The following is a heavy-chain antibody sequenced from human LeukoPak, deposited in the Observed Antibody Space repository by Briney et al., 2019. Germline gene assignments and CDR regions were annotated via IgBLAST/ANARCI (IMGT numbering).Heavy chain of an antibody. CDR3: NTAVRRKIVITGKTYLSDY. V-gene: IGHV3-15*01. CDR2: IKSKADGGTT. D-gene: IGHD1-20*01. Sequence: PGGALRLSCAVSGGTFSSAWINWGRQAPGKGLEWVGRIKSKADGGTTDYAAPVKGRFTISRDHSENPLFLQMHSLKTADSAVYYCNTAVRRKIVITGKTYLSDYWGQGTLVTVSS. J-gene: IGHJ4*02. CDR1: GGTFSSAW.